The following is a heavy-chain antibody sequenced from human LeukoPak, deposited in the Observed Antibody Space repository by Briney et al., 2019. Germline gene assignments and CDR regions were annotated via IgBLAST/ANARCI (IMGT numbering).Heavy chain of an antibody. Sequence: PGRSLRLSCAASGFTVSSNYMSWVRQAPGKGLEWVSVIYSGGSTYYADSVKGRFTISRDNSKNTLYLQMNSPIAEDTAVYYCARSVGGDYSDAFDIWGQGTMVTVSS. CDR1: GFTVSSNY. CDR2: IYSGGST. D-gene: IGHD4-17*01. V-gene: IGHV3-66*01. CDR3: ARSVGGDYSDAFDI. J-gene: IGHJ3*02.